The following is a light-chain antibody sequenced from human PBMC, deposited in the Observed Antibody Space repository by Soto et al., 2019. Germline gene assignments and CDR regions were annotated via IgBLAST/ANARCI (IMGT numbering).Light chain of an antibody. CDR1: QGISTL. CDR2: ESS. CDR3: QQYNSYPIT. Sequence: AIQLTQSPSSLSASVGDRVTITCRASQGISTLLAWYQQKPGKAPKVLIYESSLLQSGVPSRFSGSGSGTDFTLTISSLQPEDFATYYCQQYNSYPITFGQGTRLEIK. J-gene: IGKJ5*01. V-gene: IGKV1-13*02.